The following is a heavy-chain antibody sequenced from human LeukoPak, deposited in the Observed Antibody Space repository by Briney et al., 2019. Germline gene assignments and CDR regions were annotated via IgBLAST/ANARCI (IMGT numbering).Heavy chain of an antibody. CDR1: GYTFTSYG. Sequence: GASVKVSCKASGYTFTSYGFNWVRQAPGQGLEWMGWIIAYNGNTNYAQKLQGRVTMTTDTSTSTAYMELRSLRSDDTAVYYCARAGYDLLTLAPDPANDYWGQGTLATVSS. J-gene: IGHJ4*02. CDR3: ARAGYDLLTLAPDPANDY. CDR2: IIAYNGNT. V-gene: IGHV1-18*01. D-gene: IGHD3-9*01.